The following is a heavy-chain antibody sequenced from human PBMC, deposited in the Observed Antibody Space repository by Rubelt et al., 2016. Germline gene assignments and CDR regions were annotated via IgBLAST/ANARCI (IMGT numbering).Heavy chain of an antibody. V-gene: IGHV3-23*01. J-gene: IGHJ6*02. Sequence: SGGGLVQPGGSLRLSCAVSGFTFSTTHMNWVRQAPGKGLEWVSAISGSDGRTYYADSVKGRFTISRDNSKNILYLEMNSLSAEDTAVYYCAKDPPNWGSGYYGMDVWGQGTTVTVSS. CDR1: GFTFSTTH. D-gene: IGHD7-27*01. CDR2: ISGSDGRT. CDR3: AKDPPNWGSGYYGMDV.